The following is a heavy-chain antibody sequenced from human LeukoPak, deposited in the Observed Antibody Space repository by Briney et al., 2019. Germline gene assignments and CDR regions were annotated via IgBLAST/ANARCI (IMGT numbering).Heavy chain of an antibody. CDR2: VYYSGST. D-gene: IGHD3-10*01. J-gene: IGHJ4*02. CDR1: SEFMTAYK. CDR3: ARRQVYGSGSLYYFDY. Sequence: SETLSLTRTVSSEFMTAYKWTWIRQSPGRGLELIGYVYYSGSTNYNPSLKSRVTISVDTISLDMSKKQFSLKLSSVTAADTAVYFCARRQVYGSGSLYYFDYWGQGTLVTVSS. V-gene: IGHV4-59*08.